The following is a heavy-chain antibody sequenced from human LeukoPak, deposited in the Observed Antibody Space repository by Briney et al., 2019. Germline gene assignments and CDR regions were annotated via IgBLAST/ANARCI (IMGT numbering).Heavy chain of an antibody. CDR3: ARGVAGVYFYYYMDV. CDR2: INPNNGDT. J-gene: IGHJ6*03. CDR1: GYTFTGYY. V-gene: IGHV1-2*02. D-gene: IGHD1-14*01. Sequence: ASVKASCKASGYTFTGYYMHWVRQAPGQGLEWMGWINPNNGDTHYAQKFQGTVTMTRDTSISTAYMELSSLRSDDTAVYYCARGVAGVYFYYYMDVWGKGTTVTVSS.